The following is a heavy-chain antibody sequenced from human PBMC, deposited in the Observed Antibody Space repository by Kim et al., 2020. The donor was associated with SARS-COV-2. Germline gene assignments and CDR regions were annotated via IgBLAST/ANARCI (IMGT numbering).Heavy chain of an antibody. D-gene: IGHD3-10*01. J-gene: IGHJ4*02. Sequence: SETLSLTCTVSGASISSSSYYWGWIRQPPGKGLEWIGSIYYSGSTYFSPSLKSRVTISVDTSKNQFSLKLSSVTAADTAVYYCARGRGEVLPGDYWGQGTLVTVSS. CDR2: IYYSGST. CDR3: ARGRGEVLPGDY. V-gene: IGHV4-39*07. CDR1: GASISSSSYY.